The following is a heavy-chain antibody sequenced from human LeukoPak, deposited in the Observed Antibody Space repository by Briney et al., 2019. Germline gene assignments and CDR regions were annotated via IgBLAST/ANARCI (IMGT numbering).Heavy chain of an antibody. CDR1: GYTFTSYG. Sequence: GASVKVSCKASGYTFTSYGISWVRQAPGQGLEWMGWINPNSGGTNYAQKFQGRVTMTRDTSISTAYMELSRLRSDDTAVYYCAIQMVRGVIILSYYYYGMDVWGQGTTVTVSS. J-gene: IGHJ6*02. V-gene: IGHV1-2*02. CDR2: INPNSGGT. CDR3: AIQMVRGVIILSYYYYGMDV. D-gene: IGHD3-10*01.